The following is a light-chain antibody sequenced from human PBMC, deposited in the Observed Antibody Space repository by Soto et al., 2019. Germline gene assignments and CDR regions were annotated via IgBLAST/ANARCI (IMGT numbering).Light chain of an antibody. CDR3: QQYYSTPLT. CDR2: WAS. CDR1: QSVLYSSNNMSY. Sequence: DIVMTQSPDSLAVSLGERATIKCKSSQSVLYSSNNMSYLAWFQQKPGQPPKLLIYWASNRESGVPDRFSGSGSGTDFTLSISSLQAGDVAVYYCQQYYSTPLTFGGGTKVEIK. J-gene: IGKJ4*01. V-gene: IGKV4-1*01.